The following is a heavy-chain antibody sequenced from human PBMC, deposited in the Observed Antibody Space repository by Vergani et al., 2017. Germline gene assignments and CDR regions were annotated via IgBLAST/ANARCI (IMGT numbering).Heavy chain of an antibody. CDR3: AKDVKIYDFWSGYHAGDAFDI. J-gene: IGHJ3*02. CDR1: GFTVSSNY. V-gene: IGHV3-23*04. D-gene: IGHD3-3*01. CDR2: ISGSGGST. Sequence: EVQLVESGGGLVQPGGSLRLSCAASGFTVSSNYMSWVRQAPGKGLEWVSAISGSGGSTYYADSVKGRFTISRDNSKNTLYLQMNSLRAEDTAVYYCAKDVKIYDFWSGYHAGDAFDIWGQGTMVTVSS.